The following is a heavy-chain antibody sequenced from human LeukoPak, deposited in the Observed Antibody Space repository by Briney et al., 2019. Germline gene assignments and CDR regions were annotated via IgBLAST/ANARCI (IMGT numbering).Heavy chain of an antibody. D-gene: IGHD6-6*01. J-gene: IGHJ6*03. CDR1: GGSISSYY. CDR2: IYYSGST. V-gene: IGHV4-59*01. CDR3: ARARRVRAARPSFYYYYYMDV. Sequence: SETLSLTCTVSGGSISSYYWSWIRQPPGKGLEWIGYIYYSGSTNYNPSLKSRVTISVDTSKNQFSLKLSSVTAEDTAVYYCARARRVRAARPSFYYYYYMDVWGKGTTVTVSS.